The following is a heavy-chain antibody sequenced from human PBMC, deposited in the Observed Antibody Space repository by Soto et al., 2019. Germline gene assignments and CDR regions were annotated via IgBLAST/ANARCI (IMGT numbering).Heavy chain of an antibody. D-gene: IGHD2-2*01. CDR1: GYTFMNYD. Sequence: ASVKVSCKASGYTFMNYDINWVRQATGQGLEWMGWMNPDSGNTGYAQKFQGRVTMTRNISTTTAYMDLTSLRSEDTAVYYCARGYVPSKALKRGEYFDLWGRGTLVTVSS. J-gene: IGHJ2*01. CDR2: MNPDSGNT. V-gene: IGHV1-8*01. CDR3: ARGYVPSKALKRGEYFDL.